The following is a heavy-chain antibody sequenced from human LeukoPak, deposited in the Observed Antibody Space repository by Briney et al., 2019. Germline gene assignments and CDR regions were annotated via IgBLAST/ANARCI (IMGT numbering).Heavy chain of an antibody. Sequence: SETLSLTCTVSGGSISSYYWSWIRQPPGKGLEWIGYIYYSGSTNYNPSLKSRVTISVDTSKNQFSLKLSSVTAADTAVYYCARHVGSGIAHFDYWGQGTLVTVSS. J-gene: IGHJ4*02. CDR3: ARHVGSGIAHFDY. CDR2: IYYSGST. V-gene: IGHV4-59*08. D-gene: IGHD3-10*01. CDR1: GGSISSYY.